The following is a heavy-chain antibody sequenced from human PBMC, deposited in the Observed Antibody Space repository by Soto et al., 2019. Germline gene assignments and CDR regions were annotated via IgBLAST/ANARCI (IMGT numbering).Heavy chain of an antibody. D-gene: IGHD2-2*01. J-gene: IGHJ5*02. CDR3: ARIKYCSSTSCYDGDWFDP. CDR1: GGSISSSNW. V-gene: IGHV4-4*02. Sequence: LSLTCAVSGGSISSSNWWSWVRQPPGKGLEWIGEIYHSGSTNYNPSLKSRVTISVDKSKNQFSLRLSSVTAADTAVYYCARIKYCSSTSCYDGDWFDPWGQGTLVTVSS. CDR2: IYHSGST.